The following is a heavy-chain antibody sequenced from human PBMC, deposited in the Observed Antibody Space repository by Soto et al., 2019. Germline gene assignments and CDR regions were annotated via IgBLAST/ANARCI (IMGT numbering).Heavy chain of an antibody. CDR2: IDWDDDK. J-gene: IGHJ6*02. CDR3: ARIYYDILTGSQTGYYYGMDV. D-gene: IGHD3-9*01. Sequence: SGPTLVNPTQTLTLTCTFSGFSLSTSGMCVSWIRQPPGKALEWLTLIDWDDDKYYSTSLKTRLTISKDTSKNQVVLIMTNMDPVGTATYYCARIYYDILTGSQTGYYYGMDVWGQGTTVTVSS. CDR1: GFSLSTSGMC. V-gene: IGHV2-70*01.